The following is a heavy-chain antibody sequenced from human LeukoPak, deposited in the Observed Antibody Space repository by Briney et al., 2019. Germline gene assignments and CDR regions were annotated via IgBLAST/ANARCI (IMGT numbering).Heavy chain of an antibody. Sequence: GASVKVSCKASGYTFTSYAMNWVRQAPGQRLEWMGWINAGNGNTKYSQKFQGRVTITRDASASTAYMELSSLRSEDTAVYYCARERGTVAAAVGHWYFDLWGRGTLVTVSS. D-gene: IGHD6-13*01. V-gene: IGHV1-3*01. CDR2: INAGNGNT. J-gene: IGHJ2*01. CDR1: GYTFTSYA. CDR3: ARERGTVAAAVGHWYFDL.